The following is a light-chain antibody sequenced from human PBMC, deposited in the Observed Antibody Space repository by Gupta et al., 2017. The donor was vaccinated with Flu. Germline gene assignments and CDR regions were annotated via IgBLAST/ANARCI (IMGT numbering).Light chain of an antibody. V-gene: IGKV3-11*01. Sequence: DIVLTQSPATLSLSPGERATLSCRTSQSVSYYLAWSQQKPGQAPRLLIYDASNRATGIPARFSGSGSGTDFTLTISSREPEDFAVYYCQQRSNWPPLTFGGGTKVEIK. CDR2: DAS. J-gene: IGKJ4*01. CDR1: QSVSYY. CDR3: QQRSNWPPLT.